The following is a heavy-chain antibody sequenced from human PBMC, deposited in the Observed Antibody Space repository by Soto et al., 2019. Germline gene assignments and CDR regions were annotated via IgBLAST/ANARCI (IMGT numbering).Heavy chain of an antibody. CDR3: ARFPPSIEARYYFDY. Sequence: QVQLVQSGAEVKKPGASVKVSCKASGYTFTSYDINWVRQATGQGLEWMGWMNPNSGNTGYAQKFQGRVTMNRNTSLSTAYMELSSVRSEDTAVYYGARFPPSIEARYYFDYWGQGTLGTGSS. CDR1: GYTFTSYD. J-gene: IGHJ4*02. CDR2: MNPNSGNT. V-gene: IGHV1-8*01. D-gene: IGHD6-6*01.